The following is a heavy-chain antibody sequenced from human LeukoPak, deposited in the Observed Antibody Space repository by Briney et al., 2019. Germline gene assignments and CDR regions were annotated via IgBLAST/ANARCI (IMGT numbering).Heavy chain of an antibody. Sequence: SVKVSCKASGNFGSYVISWVRQAPGQGLEWMGGIIPVSGSTHYAQKFQGRLTITADESTSTVYMEMSSLSSEDTAMYYCAKEGNTALVTGYFDLWGRGTLVTVSA. CDR2: IIPVSGST. J-gene: IGHJ2*01. D-gene: IGHD5-18*01. CDR3: AKEGNTALVTGYFDL. CDR1: GNFGSYV. V-gene: IGHV1-69*01.